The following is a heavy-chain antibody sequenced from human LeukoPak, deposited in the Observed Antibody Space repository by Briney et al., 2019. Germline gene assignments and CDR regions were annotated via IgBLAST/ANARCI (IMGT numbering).Heavy chain of an antibody. J-gene: IGHJ2*01. CDR3: ARALPEWLENWPPNLSYWYFDL. D-gene: IGHD5-12*01. CDR1: GFTVSSNY. Sequence: PGGSLRLSCAASGFTVSSNYMSWVRQAPGKGLEWGSVIYSGGSTYYADSVKGRFTISRDNSKNTLYLQMNSLRAEDTAVYYCARALPEWLENWPPNLSYWYFDLWGRGTLVTVSS. CDR2: IYSGGST. V-gene: IGHV3-53*01.